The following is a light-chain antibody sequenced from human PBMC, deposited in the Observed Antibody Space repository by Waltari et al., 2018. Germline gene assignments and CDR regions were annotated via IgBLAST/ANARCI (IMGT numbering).Light chain of an antibody. Sequence: EIVMTQSPATLSVSPGERATLSCRASQRVSSNLAWYQQKPGQPLRPLIFGASRRATGIPARFSGSGSGTEFTLTISSLQSEDVALYYCQQYYNSPRTFGQGTKVEIK. J-gene: IGKJ1*01. CDR3: QQYYNSPRT. CDR1: QRVSSN. V-gene: IGKV3-15*01. CDR2: GAS.